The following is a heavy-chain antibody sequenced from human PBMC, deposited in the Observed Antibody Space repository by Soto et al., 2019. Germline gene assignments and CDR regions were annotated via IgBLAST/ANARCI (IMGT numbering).Heavy chain of an antibody. J-gene: IGHJ6*02. CDR3: TGITWFRGMDV. CDR2: TYYKSKWNN. V-gene: IGHV6-1*01. D-gene: IGHD3-10*01. CDR1: GDSASSNSAG. Sequence: SPTLSLPCVISGDSASSNSAGWNWIRQSPSRGLEWLGRTYYKSKWNNDYALSVKSRITINPDTSKNQFSLHLYSVTPEDTAVYYCTGITWFRGMDVWGQGTPVTVSS.